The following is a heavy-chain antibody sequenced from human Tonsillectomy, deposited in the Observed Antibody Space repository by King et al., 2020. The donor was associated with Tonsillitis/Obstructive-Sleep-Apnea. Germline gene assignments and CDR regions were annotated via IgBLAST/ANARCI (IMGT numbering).Heavy chain of an antibody. J-gene: IGHJ6*03. CDR3: ARDLAAARYYYYSYMDV. Sequence: VQLVESGAEVKKPGASVKVSCKASGYTFTSYGISWVRQAPGQGLEWMGWISAYNGNTNYAQKLQGRVTMTTDTSTSTAYMELRSLRSDDTAVYYCARDLAAARYYYYSYMDVWGKGTTVTVSS. D-gene: IGHD6-13*01. CDR1: GYTFTSYG. V-gene: IGHV1-18*01. CDR2: ISAYNGNT.